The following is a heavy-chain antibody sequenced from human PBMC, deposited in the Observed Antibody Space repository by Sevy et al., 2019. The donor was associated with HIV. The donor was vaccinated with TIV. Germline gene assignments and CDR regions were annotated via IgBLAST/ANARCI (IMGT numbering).Heavy chain of an antibody. CDR1: GFTFSDYY. J-gene: IGHJ5*02. D-gene: IGHD3-3*02. V-gene: IGHV3-11*01. CDR2: IGRSGSTI. CDR3: ARENIIIEEPGWFDP. Sequence: GGSLRLSCAASGFTFSDYYMSWIPQAPGKGLEWVSYIGRSGSTINYADSVKGRFTISRDNAKNSLYLQINSLRAEDTAVYYCARENIIIEEPGWFDPWGQGTLVTVSS.